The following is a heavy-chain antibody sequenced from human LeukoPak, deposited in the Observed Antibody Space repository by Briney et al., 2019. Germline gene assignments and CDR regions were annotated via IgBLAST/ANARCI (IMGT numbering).Heavy chain of an antibody. Sequence: SETLSLTCTVSGATSSNHYWSWIRQPPGQGLEWHGYISRSGHTNYNPALKSRVSMSVATSKNHFSLNLTSVTATDTAIYYCAKLSFGDSHFDQWGQGTLVTVSS. D-gene: IGHD3-10*01. V-gene: IGHV4-59*08. J-gene: IGHJ4*02. CDR3: AKLSFGDSHFDQ. CDR1: GATSSNHY. CDR2: ISRSGHT.